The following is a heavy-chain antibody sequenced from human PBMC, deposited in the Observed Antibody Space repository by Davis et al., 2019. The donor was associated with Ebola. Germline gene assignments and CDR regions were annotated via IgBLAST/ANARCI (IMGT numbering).Heavy chain of an antibody. CDR3: ARAVAGTDY. V-gene: IGHV1-46*01. J-gene: IGHJ4*02. CDR1: GYTFTSYY. Sequence: ASVKVSCKASGYTFTSYYMHWVRQAPGQGLEWMGIINPSGGSTSYAQKFQGRVTMTGDPSISTAYMELRSLRSDDTAVYYCARAVAGTDYWGQGTLVTVSS. D-gene: IGHD6-19*01. CDR2: INPSGGST.